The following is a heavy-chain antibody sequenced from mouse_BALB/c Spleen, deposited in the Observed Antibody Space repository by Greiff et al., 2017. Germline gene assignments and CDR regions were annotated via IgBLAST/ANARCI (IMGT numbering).Heavy chain of an antibody. J-gene: IGHJ2*01. CDR1: GYNFTSYW. V-gene: IGHV1-55*01. CDR3: ARPNYGSSIDY. CDR2: IYPGSGST. Sequence: QVQLQQPGAELVKPGTSVKLSCKASGYNFTSYWINWVKLRPGQGLEWIGDIYPGSGSTNYNEKFKSKATLTVDTSSSTAYMQLSSLASEDSALYYCARPNYGSSIDYWGQGTTLTVSS. D-gene: IGHD1-1*01.